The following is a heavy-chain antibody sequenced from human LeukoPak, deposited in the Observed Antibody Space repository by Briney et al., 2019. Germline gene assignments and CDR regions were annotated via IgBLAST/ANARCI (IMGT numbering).Heavy chain of an antibody. D-gene: IGHD1-1*01. CDR3: ARDRQTSDYYYYYMDV. CDR2: IYYSGST. Sequence: SETLSLTCTVSGGSISSYYWSWIRQPPGKGLEWIGYIYYSGSTNYNPYLKSRVTISVDTSKNQFSLKLSSVTAADTAVYYCARDRQTSDYYYYYMDVWGKGTTVTVSS. V-gene: IGHV4-59*01. CDR1: GGSISSYY. J-gene: IGHJ6*03.